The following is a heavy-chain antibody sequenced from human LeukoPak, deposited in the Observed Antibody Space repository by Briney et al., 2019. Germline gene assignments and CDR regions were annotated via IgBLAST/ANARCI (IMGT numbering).Heavy chain of an antibody. V-gene: IGHV5-51*01. CDR2: IYPGDSDT. CDR1: GYSFTSYW. D-gene: IGHD3-22*01. J-gene: IGHJ3*02. Sequence: GESLKISCKGSGYSFTSYWIGWGRQMPGKGLEWMGIIYPGDSDTRYSPSFQGQVTISADKSISTAYLQWSSLKASDTAMYYCATLNYYDSSGYPPDAFDIWGQGTMVTVSS. CDR3: ATLNYYDSSGYPPDAFDI.